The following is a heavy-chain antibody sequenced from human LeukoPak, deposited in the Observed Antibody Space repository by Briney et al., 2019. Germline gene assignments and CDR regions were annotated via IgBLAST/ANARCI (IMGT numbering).Heavy chain of an antibody. CDR3: AREYGSITMVI. V-gene: IGHV1-2*02. CDR1: GYTFIDYY. CDR2: INPNSGGT. Sequence: GAPVKVSCKASGYTFIDYYMHWVRQAAGQGLEWMGWINPNSGGTNYAQKFQGRVTMTRDTSISTAYMELSRLRSDDTAVYYCAREYGSITMVIWGQGTMVTVSS. D-gene: IGHD3-10*01. J-gene: IGHJ3*02.